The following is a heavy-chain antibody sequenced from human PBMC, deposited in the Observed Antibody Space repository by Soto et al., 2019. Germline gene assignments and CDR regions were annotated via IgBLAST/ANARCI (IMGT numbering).Heavy chain of an antibody. V-gene: IGHV3-73*02. Sequence: EVQLVESGGGLVQPGGSLKLSCAASGFTFSGSAMHWVRQASGKGLEWVGRIRSKANNYATAYAASVKGRFTISRDDSKNTAYLQMNSLKTEETAVYYCTRHALQYCGGDCYLLPYFDLWGRGTLVTVSS. CDR2: IRSKANNYAT. J-gene: IGHJ2*01. CDR3: TRHALQYCGGDCYLLPYFDL. D-gene: IGHD2-21*02. CDR1: GFTFSGSA.